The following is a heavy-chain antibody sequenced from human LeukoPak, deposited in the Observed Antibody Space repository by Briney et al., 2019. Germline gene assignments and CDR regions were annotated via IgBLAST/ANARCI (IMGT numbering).Heavy chain of an antibody. V-gene: IGHV3-30*18. CDR3: AKVVVARYYYYGMDV. D-gene: IGHD2-2*01. Sequence: GGSLRLSCAASGFTFSSYGMYWVRQAPGKGLEWVAVISYDGSNKYYADSVKGRFTISRDNSKNTLYLQMNSLRAEDTAVYYCAKVVVARYYYYGMDVWGKGTTVTVSS. CDR2: ISYDGSNK. J-gene: IGHJ6*04. CDR1: GFTFSSYG.